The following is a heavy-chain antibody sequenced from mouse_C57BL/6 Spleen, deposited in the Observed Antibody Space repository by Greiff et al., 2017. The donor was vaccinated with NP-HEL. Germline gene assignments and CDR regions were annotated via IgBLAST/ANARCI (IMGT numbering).Heavy chain of an antibody. D-gene: IGHD1-1*01. CDR2: ISSGGSYT. CDR1: GFTFSSYG. J-gene: IGHJ2*01. CDR3: ARHDATPFDY. V-gene: IGHV5-6*01. Sequence: EVQRVESGGDLVKPGGSLKLSCAASGFTFSSYGMSWVRQTPDKRLEWVATISSGGSYTYYPDSVKGRFTISRDNAKNTLYLQMRSLKSEDTAMYYCARHDATPFDYWGQGTTLTVSS.